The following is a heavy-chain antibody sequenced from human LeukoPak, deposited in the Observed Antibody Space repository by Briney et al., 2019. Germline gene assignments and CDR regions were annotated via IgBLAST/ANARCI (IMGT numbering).Heavy chain of an antibody. D-gene: IGHD2-2*01. Sequence: PGGSLRLSCAASGFTFSSYSMNWVRQAPGKGLEWVSSISSSSSYIYYADSVKGRFTISRDNAKNSLYLQMNSLRAEDTAVYYCASTSVVPAAARFDYWGQGTLVTVSS. CDR1: GFTFSSYS. CDR3: ASTSVVPAAARFDY. J-gene: IGHJ4*02. CDR2: ISSSSSYI. V-gene: IGHV3-21*01.